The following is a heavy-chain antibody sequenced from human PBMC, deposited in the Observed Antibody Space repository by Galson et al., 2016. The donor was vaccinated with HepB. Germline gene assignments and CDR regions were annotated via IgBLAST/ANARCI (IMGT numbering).Heavy chain of an antibody. CDR3: SKGLGNYVWGNYRYGGRSDY. Sequence: SLRLSCAASGFSFSIYAMSWVRQAPGKGLEWVSGISGSGGSTTYADSVKGRFTISRDNSKNTLYLQMHSLRAEDTAIYYCSKGLGNYVWGNYRYGGRSDYWGPGTLVTVSS. V-gene: IGHV3-23*01. CDR1: GFSFSIYA. J-gene: IGHJ4*02. CDR2: ISGSGGST. D-gene: IGHD3-16*02.